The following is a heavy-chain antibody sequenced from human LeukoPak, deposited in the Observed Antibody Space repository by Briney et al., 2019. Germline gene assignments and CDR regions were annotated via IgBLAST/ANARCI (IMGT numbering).Heavy chain of an antibody. CDR2: IDYSGTT. CDR1: GGSISSSSHY. CDR3: ARDQVQGSALGVGY. J-gene: IGHJ4*02. D-gene: IGHD3-3*01. V-gene: IGHV4-39*07. Sequence: SETLSLTCTVSGGSISSSSHYWGWIRQPPGKGLEWIGSIDYSGTTSYNPPLKSRVTISVDTSRNQFSLKLSSVTAADTAVYYCARDQVQGSALGVGYWGQGIMVTVSS.